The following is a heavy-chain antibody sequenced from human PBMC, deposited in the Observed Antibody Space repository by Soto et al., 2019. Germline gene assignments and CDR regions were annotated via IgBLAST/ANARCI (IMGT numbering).Heavy chain of an antibody. CDR1: GYTFTGYY. CDR3: ARGAYCSGGSCSSRYFDY. V-gene: IGHV1-2*04. Sequence: ASVKVSCKASGYTFTGYYMHWVRQAPGQGLEWMGWINPNSGGTNYAQKFQGWVTMTRDTSISTAYMELSRLRSDDTAVYYCARGAYCSGGSCSSRYFDYWGQGTLVTVSS. J-gene: IGHJ4*02. CDR2: INPNSGGT. D-gene: IGHD2-15*01.